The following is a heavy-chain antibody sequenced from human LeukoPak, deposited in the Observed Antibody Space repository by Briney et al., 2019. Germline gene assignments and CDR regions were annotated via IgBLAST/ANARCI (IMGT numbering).Heavy chain of an antibody. Sequence: TSETLSLTCAVYGGSFSGYYWSWIRQPPGKGLEWIGEINHSGSTNYNPSLKSRVTISVDTSKNQFSLKLSSVTAADTAVYYCAHSYGSGSYYYFDYWGQGTLVTVSS. D-gene: IGHD3-10*01. CDR1: GGSFSGYY. CDR3: AHSYGSGSYYYFDY. J-gene: IGHJ4*02. V-gene: IGHV4-34*01. CDR2: INHSGST.